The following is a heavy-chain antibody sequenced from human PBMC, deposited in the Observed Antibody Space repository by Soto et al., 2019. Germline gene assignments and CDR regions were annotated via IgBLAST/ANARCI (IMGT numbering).Heavy chain of an antibody. CDR3: ASRDFFTVFFAY. V-gene: IGHV4-30-4*01. CDR2: IYYSGST. Sequence: QVQLQESGPGLVKPSQTLSLTCTVSGGSISSGDYYWSWIRQPQGKGLEWIGYIYYSGSTYYNPSLKSRVTTSVYTSKNQFTLKLRSVTAADTAVYYCASRDFFTVFFAYWGQGTLVTVS. D-gene: IGHD3-3*01. J-gene: IGHJ4*02. CDR1: GGSISSGDYY.